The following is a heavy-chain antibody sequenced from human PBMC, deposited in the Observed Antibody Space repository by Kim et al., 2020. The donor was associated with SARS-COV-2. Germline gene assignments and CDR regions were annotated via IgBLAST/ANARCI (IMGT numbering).Heavy chain of an antibody. D-gene: IGHD2-15*01. Sequence: SRVTISVDTAKNQFSLKLSSVTAADTAVYYCARAQGYCSGGSCYRYYFDYWGQGTLVTVSS. V-gene: IGHV4-34*01. J-gene: IGHJ4*02. CDR3: ARAQGYCSGGSCYRYYFDY.